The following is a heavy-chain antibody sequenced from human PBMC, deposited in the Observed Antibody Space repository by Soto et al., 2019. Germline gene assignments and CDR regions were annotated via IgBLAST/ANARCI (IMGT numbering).Heavy chain of an antibody. D-gene: IGHD1-1*01. CDR3: AKSPTSRPWTYYYMDV. V-gene: IGHV3-23*01. J-gene: IGHJ6*03. Sequence: GGSLRLSCAASGFTFSSYAMSWVRQAPGKGLEWVSAISGSGGSTYYADSVKGRFTISRDNSKNTLYLQMNSLRAEDTAVYYCAKSPTSRPWTYYYMDVWGKGTTVTVSS. CDR1: GFTFSSYA. CDR2: ISGSGGST.